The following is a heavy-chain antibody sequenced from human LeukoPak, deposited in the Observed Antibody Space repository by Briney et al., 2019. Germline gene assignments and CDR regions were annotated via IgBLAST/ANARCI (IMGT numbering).Heavy chain of an antibody. J-gene: IGHJ4*02. CDR1: GDTFNSDH. V-gene: IGHV1-46*02. D-gene: IGHD3-9*01. CDR2: LNPSGGRT. CDR3: ATGPDILTPFDN. Sequence: ASVKVSCTSSGDTFNSDHLHWVRQAPGHEFEWMGILNPSGGRTRNAEKFQDRLFLTMDMSTNTVYMELNSLTSEDTAVYYCATGPDILTPFDNWGQGSLVTVSS.